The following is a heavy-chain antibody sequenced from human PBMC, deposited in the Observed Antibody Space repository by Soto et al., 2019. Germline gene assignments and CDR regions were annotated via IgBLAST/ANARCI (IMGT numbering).Heavy chain of an antibody. CDR1: GGSISSGGYY. Sequence: PSETLSLTCTVSGGSISSGGYYWSWIRQHPGKGLEWIGYIYYSGSTYYNPSLKSRVTISVDTSKNQFSLKLSSVTAADTAVYYCARDRYQEQQLVADWRPPPVYYMDVWGKGTTVTVSS. J-gene: IGHJ6*03. V-gene: IGHV4-31*03. CDR2: IYYSGST. D-gene: IGHD6-13*01. CDR3: ARDRYQEQQLVADWRPPPVYYMDV.